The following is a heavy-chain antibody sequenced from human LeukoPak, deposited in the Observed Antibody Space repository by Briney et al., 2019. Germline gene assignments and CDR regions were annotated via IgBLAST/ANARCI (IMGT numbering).Heavy chain of an antibody. V-gene: IGHV1-2*02. CDR2: INPTSGAT. D-gene: IGHD1/OR15-1a*01. J-gene: IGHJ3*01. CDR1: GYTFTSYG. CDR3: AREFRTTTWSFDAFDL. Sequence: VASVKVSCRASGYTFTSYGISWVRQAPGQGLDWVGWINPTSGATNYAQKFQGRVTMTRDTSNNTSYMELSRLRSDDTAVYYCAREFRTTTWSFDAFDLWGQGTMVTVSS.